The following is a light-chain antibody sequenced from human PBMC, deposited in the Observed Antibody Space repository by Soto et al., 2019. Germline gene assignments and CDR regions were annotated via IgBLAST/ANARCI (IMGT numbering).Light chain of an antibody. V-gene: IGKV2-30*01. J-gene: IGKJ1*01. CDR2: KVS. CDR1: QSLVSSDGNTY. Sequence: DVVMTQSPLALPVTLGQPASICCRSSQSLVSSDGNTYLNWFQHRPGQSPRRLIYKVSIRTSGVPDRFSGSGSGTDFTLKISRVEAEDVGVYYCMHGTQRPPTFGQGTKVEIK. CDR3: MHGTQRPPT.